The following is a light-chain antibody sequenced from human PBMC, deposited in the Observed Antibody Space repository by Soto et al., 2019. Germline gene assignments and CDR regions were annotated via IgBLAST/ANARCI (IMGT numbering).Light chain of an antibody. Sequence: QLVLTQPPSVSGAPGQRVTISCTGSSSNIGAGYDVHWYQQRPGTAPKLLIFGNTNRPSGVPDRFSGSKSGTSASLAITGLQAEDEGDYYCNSYAGTKNLVFGGGTKLTVL. CDR2: GNT. CDR1: SSNIGAGYD. V-gene: IGLV1-40*01. J-gene: IGLJ2*01. CDR3: NSYAGTKNLV.